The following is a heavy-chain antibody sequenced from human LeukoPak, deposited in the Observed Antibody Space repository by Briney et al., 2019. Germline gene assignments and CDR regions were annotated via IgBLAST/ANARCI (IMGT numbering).Heavy chain of an antibody. Sequence: GGSLRLSCAASGFTFDDYAMHWVRQAPGKGLEWVSGISWNSGSIGYADSVKGRFTISRDNAKNSLYLQMNSLRPEDTGLYYCEKDKRSGRSSELDYWGQGTLVTVSS. CDR3: EKDKRSGRSSELDY. CDR2: ISWNSGSI. D-gene: IGHD6-19*01. V-gene: IGHV3-9*01. CDR1: GFTFDDYA. J-gene: IGHJ4*02.